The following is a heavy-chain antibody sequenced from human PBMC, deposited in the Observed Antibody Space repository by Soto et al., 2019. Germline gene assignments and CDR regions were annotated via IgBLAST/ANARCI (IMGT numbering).Heavy chain of an antibody. Sequence: QVQLVQSGAEVKKPGASVKVSCKASGYTFTGYYMHWVRQAPGQGLEWMGWINPNSGGTNYAQKFQGRVTMTRDTSISTASMELSRLRSDDTAVYYCARDPPGIAVAGPYTADDAFDIWGQGTMVTVSS. V-gene: IGHV1-2*02. J-gene: IGHJ3*02. CDR3: ARDPPGIAVAGPYTADDAFDI. D-gene: IGHD6-19*01. CDR1: GYTFTGYY. CDR2: INPNSGGT.